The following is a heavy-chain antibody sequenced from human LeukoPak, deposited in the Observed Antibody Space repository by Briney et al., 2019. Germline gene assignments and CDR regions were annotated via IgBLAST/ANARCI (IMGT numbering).Heavy chain of an antibody. CDR1: GGSISSYY. D-gene: IGHD2-15*01. Sequence: SETLSLTCTVSGGSISSYYWSWIRQPAGKGLEWIGRIYTSGSTNYNPSLKSRVTMSVDTSKNQFSLKLSSVTAADTAVYYCARDHVYCSGGSCYSSGWFDPWGQGTLVTVSS. J-gene: IGHJ5*02. CDR2: IYTSGST. CDR3: ARDHVYCSGGSCYSSGWFDP. V-gene: IGHV4-4*07.